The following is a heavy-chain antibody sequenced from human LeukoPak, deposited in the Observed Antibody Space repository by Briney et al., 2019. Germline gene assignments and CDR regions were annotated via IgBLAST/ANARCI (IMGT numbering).Heavy chain of an antibody. CDR2: VFYRGNT. Sequence: SETLSLTCAVSGDSISSDNFSWNWIRQPPVRKMEWIGYVFYRGNTYSNPPLRGRVTITRDLSKNQFSLRLTSVTAADTAVYYCARSQFGSGFDPWGQGTLVTVSS. CDR1: GDSISSDNFS. D-gene: IGHD3-10*01. CDR3: ARSQFGSGFDP. J-gene: IGHJ5*02. V-gene: IGHV4-30-4*07.